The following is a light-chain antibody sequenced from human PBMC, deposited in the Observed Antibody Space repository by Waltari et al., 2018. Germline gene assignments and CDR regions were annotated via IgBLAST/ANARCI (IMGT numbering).Light chain of an antibody. CDR3: QQSHTRPAT. V-gene: IGKV1-39*01. CDR2: GAT. Sequence: DIQMTQSPSSLSAFVGDRVTITCRASQSISTFLNWYQQKSGKAPKLLIYGATSLQRGVPSRFSDSGSGTDFTITISTLLPEDFATDYGQQSHTRPATFGGGTMVEIK. CDR1: QSISTF. J-gene: IGKJ4*01.